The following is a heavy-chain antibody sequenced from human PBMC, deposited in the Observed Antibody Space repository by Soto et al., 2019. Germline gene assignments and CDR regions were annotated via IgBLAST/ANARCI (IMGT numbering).Heavy chain of an antibody. Sequence: ASVEVSCKASGYTFTGYYIHWVLHTSGQGLDWMGWINPNSGGTTYAQKFQGRVTMTRDTSISTAYMELSRLRSDDTAVYYCARARDTYNWFDPWGQGTLVTVSS. J-gene: IGHJ5*02. CDR3: ARARDTYNWFDP. D-gene: IGHD5-18*01. CDR2: INPNSGGT. V-gene: IGHV1-2*02. CDR1: GYTFTGYY.